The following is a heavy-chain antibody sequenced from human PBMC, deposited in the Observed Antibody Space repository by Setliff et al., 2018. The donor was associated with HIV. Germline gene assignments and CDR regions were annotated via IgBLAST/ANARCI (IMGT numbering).Heavy chain of an antibody. CDR3: ARRRSVALSPFDY. Sequence: SETLSFTCSVSGGSMSGYYWSWIRQPPGNGLEYIGDVYFSGTANYNSSLKSRVTISIDTSRSHFSLRLTSVTAADTAVYYCARRRSVALSPFDYWGQGALVTVSS. CDR2: VYFSGTA. V-gene: IGHV4-59*08. CDR1: GGSMSGYY. J-gene: IGHJ4*02.